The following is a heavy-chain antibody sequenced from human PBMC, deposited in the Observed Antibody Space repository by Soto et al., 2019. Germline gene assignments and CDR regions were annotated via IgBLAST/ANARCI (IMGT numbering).Heavy chain of an antibody. Sequence: QVQLQESGPGLVKPSQTLSLTCTVSGGSISSGNNYWSWIRQTPGKGLEWIGYIYYSGSTNYNPSLKSRVXXSXDXXKNPFSLRLNSVTVADTAVYYCARRVTGGGERFDPWGQGSLVTVSS. CDR3: ARRVTGGGERFDP. V-gene: IGHV4-30-4*01. D-gene: IGHD7-27*01. CDR2: IYYSGST. CDR1: GGSISSGNNY. J-gene: IGHJ5*02.